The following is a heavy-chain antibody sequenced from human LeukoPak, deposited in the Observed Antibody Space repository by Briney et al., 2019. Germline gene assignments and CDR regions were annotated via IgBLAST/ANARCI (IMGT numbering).Heavy chain of an antibody. D-gene: IGHD3-16*01. CDR1: GFTFSSYA. V-gene: IGHV3-23*01. Sequence: PGGSLRLSCAASGFTFSSYAMSWVRQAPGKGLEWVSAISGSGGSTYYADSVKGRITISRDNSKNTLYLQMNSLRAEDTAVYYCAKSHGDYYYYGMDVWGQGTTVTVSS. CDR3: AKSHGDYYYYGMDV. CDR2: ISGSGGST. J-gene: IGHJ6*02.